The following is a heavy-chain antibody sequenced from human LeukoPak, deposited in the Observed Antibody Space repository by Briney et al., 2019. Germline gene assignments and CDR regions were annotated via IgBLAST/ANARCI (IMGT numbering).Heavy chain of an antibody. Sequence: PGGSLRLSCAASGFTFSSFAMIWVRQPPGKGLEWVSGINWNGGSTGYADSVKGRFTISRDNAKNSLYLQMNSLRAEGTALYYCAREGSWYLDYYYYYLDVWGKGTTVTVSS. CDR3: AREGSWYLDYYYYYLDV. V-gene: IGHV3-20*04. CDR1: GFTFSSFA. CDR2: INWNGGST. D-gene: IGHD6-13*01. J-gene: IGHJ6*03.